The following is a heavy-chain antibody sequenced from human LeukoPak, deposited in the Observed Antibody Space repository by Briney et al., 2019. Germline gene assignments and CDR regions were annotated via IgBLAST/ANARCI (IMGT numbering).Heavy chain of an antibody. CDR3: ARDRVGATDYFDY. Sequence: GGSLRLSCAASGFTFSSYAMHWVRQAPGKGLEWVAVISYDGSNKYYADSVKGRFTISRNNSKNTLYLQMNSLRAEDTAVYYCARDRVGATDYFDYWGQGTLVTVSS. V-gene: IGHV3-30-3*01. CDR2: ISYDGSNK. J-gene: IGHJ4*02. D-gene: IGHD1-26*01. CDR1: GFTFSSYA.